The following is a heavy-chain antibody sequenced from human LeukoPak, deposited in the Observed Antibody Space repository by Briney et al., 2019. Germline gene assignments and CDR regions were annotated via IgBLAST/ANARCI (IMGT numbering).Heavy chain of an antibody. Sequence: ASVKVSCKVSVYTLTELFMHWVRQAPGKGLEWMGGFDPEDGETIYAQKFQGRVTMTEDTSTDTDYMELSSLRSEDTAVYYCATAGPYYYDSSGYYPRKYYFDYWGQGTLVTVSS. V-gene: IGHV1-24*01. D-gene: IGHD3-22*01. CDR3: ATAGPYYYDSSGYYPRKYYFDY. J-gene: IGHJ4*02. CDR1: VYTLTELF. CDR2: FDPEDGET.